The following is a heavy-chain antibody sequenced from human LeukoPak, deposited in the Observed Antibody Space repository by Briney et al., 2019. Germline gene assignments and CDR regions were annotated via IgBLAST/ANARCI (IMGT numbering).Heavy chain of an antibody. D-gene: IGHD3-22*01. CDR2: ITPYNGNT. CDR3: ARVPYYYDSSGYYDY. J-gene: IGHJ4*02. Sequence: ASVKASCKASGYTFTTYGINWVRQAPGQGLEWVGRITPYNGNTNYVQKLQGRVTMTTDTSTSTAYMELRSLRSDDTAVYYCARVPYYYDSSGYYDYWGQGTLVTVSS. CDR1: GYTFTTYG. V-gene: IGHV1-18*01.